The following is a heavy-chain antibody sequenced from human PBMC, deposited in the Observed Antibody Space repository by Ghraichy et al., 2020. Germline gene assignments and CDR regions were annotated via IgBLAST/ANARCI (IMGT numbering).Heavy chain of an antibody. Sequence: SETLSLTCAVYGGSFSGYYWSWIRQPPGKGLEWIGEINHSGSTNYNPSLKSRVTISVDTSKNQFSLKLSSVTAADTAVYYCARGVSSSWYFRFDPWGQGTLVTVSS. CDR3: ARGVSSSWYFRFDP. D-gene: IGHD6-13*01. J-gene: IGHJ5*02. V-gene: IGHV4-34*01. CDR1: GGSFSGYY. CDR2: INHSGST.